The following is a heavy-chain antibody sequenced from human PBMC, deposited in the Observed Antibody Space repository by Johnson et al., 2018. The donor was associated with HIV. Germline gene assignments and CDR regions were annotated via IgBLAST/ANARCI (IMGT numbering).Heavy chain of an antibody. CDR1: GLTFTNAW. CDR2: IKRKTDGGTT. Sequence: VQLVESGGGLVKPGGSLRLSCAASGLTFTNAWMNWVRQAPGKGLEWAGRIKRKTDGGTTDYAALVKGRFPISRDESKTTLYLQMNSLKTEDTAVYYCTTYTTMVQGVIGIWGQGTMVTVSS. D-gene: IGHD3-10*01. J-gene: IGHJ3*02. V-gene: IGHV3-15*01. CDR3: TTYTTMVQGVIGI.